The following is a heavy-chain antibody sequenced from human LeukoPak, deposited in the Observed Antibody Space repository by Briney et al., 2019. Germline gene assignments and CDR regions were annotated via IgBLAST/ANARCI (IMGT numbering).Heavy chain of an antibody. J-gene: IGHJ4*02. D-gene: IGHD6-19*01. CDR2: ITNDGRNK. V-gene: IGHV3-30*18. CDR1: GFTFSSYS. Sequence: GGSLRLSCAASGFTFSSYSMNWVRQAPGKGLEWVAVITNDGRNKYYADSVKGRFTISRDNSKNTLFLQMNSLRPEDTAVYYCAKTPMTNGWYYFDYWGQGTLVTVSS. CDR3: AKTPMTNGWYYFDY.